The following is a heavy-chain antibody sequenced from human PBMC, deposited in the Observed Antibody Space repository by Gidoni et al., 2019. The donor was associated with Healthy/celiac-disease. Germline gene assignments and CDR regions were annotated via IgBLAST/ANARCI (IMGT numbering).Heavy chain of an antibody. D-gene: IGHD6-13*01. J-gene: IGHJ2*01. Sequence: EVQLVESGGGLVQPGRSLRLSCAASGFTLDDYAMHWVRQAPGKGLEWVSGSSGNSGSIGYADSVKGRFTISRDNAKNSLYLQMNSLRAEDTALYYCAKVASGAAADHWYFDLWGRGTLVTVSS. V-gene: IGHV3-9*01. CDR1: GFTLDDYA. CDR2: SSGNSGSI. CDR3: AKVASGAAADHWYFDL.